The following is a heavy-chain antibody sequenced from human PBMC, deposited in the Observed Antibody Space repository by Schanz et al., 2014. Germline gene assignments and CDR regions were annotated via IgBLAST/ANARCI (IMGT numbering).Heavy chain of an antibody. D-gene: IGHD6-13*01. CDR1: GYTFTSYS. CDR2: INLYGGST. CDR3: ARDGVDAAAGGNY. J-gene: IGHJ4*02. V-gene: IGHV1-46*03. Sequence: QVQLVQSGAEVKKPGASVKVSCKASGYTFTSYSMHWVRQAPGQGLEWMGIINLYGGSTNYAQKFQGRVTVTRDTSTSTVYMELNSLRSEDTAVYYCARDGVDAAAGGNYWGQGTLVTVSS.